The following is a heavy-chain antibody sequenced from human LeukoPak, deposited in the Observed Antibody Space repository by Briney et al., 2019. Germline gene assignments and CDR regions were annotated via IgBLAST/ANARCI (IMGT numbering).Heavy chain of an antibody. CDR1: GGSISSGDYY. CDR3: ARTRRDGYNPVDY. Sequence: PSETLSLTCTVSGGSISSGDYYWSWIRQPPGKGLEWIGYIYYSGSTYYNPSLKSRVTISVDRSKSQFSLKLSSVTAADTAVYYCARTRRDGYNPVDYWGQGTLVTVSS. V-gene: IGHV4-30-4*08. J-gene: IGHJ4*02. CDR2: IYYSGST. D-gene: IGHD5-24*01.